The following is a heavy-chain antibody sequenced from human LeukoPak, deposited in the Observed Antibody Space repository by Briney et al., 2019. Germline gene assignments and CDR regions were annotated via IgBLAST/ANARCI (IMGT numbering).Heavy chain of an antibody. CDR2: ISWNSGSI. V-gene: IGHV3-9*01. Sequence: GGSLRLSCAASGFTFDDYAMHWVRQAPGKGLEWVSGISWNSGSIGYADSVKGRFTISRDNAKSSLYLQMNSLRAEDTALYYCAKDGYSGSYTGYNWFDPWGQGTLVTVSS. J-gene: IGHJ5*02. CDR3: AKDGYSGSYTGYNWFDP. CDR1: GFTFDDYA. D-gene: IGHD1-26*01.